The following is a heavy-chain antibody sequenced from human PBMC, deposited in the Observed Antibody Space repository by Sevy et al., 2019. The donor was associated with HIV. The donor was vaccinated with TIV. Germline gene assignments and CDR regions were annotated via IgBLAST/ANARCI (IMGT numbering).Heavy chain of an antibody. CDR2: FYSGGST. Sequence: GGSLRLSCAASGFTVSSNYMNWVRQAPGKGLEWVSVFYSGGSTYYADSVKDRFTISRDISKNTLYLQMNSLRAEDTAVYYCAKEGNFWSGRDAFDIWGQGTTVTVSS. J-gene: IGHJ3*02. D-gene: IGHD3-3*01. CDR1: GFTVSSNY. CDR3: AKEGNFWSGRDAFDI. V-gene: IGHV3-66*01.